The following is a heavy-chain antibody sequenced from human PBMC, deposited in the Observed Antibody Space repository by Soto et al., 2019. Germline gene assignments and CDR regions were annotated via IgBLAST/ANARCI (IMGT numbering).Heavy chain of an antibody. D-gene: IGHD3-16*01. CDR2: ISASGGST. CDR3: GKCQWGYYYMAV. Sequence: EVQLVESGGGLIQPGGSLRLACEASGFTFNMYCIVWVRQAPGKGLEWVSAISASGGSTYYADSVKGRFIISRDNSKNTVYVEMHSLRAEDTSVYYCGKCQWGYYYMAVWGVGTTVTVSS. J-gene: IGHJ6*03. CDR1: GFTFNMYC. V-gene: IGHV3-23*04.